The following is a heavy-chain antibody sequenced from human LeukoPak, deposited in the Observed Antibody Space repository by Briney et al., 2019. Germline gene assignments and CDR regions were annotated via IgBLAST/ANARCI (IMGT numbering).Heavy chain of an antibody. CDR3: ARDPRGITALVDYFDY. CDR1: GFTFSDYY. D-gene: IGHD5-18*01. Sequence: GGSLRLSCAASGFTFSDYYMSWIRQAPGKGLEWVSYIRSSGDTIYYADSVKGRFTISRDNAKNSLYLQMSSLRVEDTAVYYCARDPRGITALVDYFDYWGQGTLATVSS. CDR2: IRSSGDTI. V-gene: IGHV3-11*01. J-gene: IGHJ4*02.